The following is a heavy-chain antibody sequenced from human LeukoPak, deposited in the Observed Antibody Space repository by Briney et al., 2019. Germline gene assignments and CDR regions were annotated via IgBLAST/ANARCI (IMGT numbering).Heavy chain of an antibody. CDR3: ARENYDSNYFDY. CDR2: IYHSGST. CDR1: GYSISSGYY. V-gene: IGHV4-38-2*02. Sequence: PSETLSLTCAVSGYSISSGYYWGWIRQPPGKGQVWIGSIYHSGSTYYNPSLKSRVTISVDTSKNQFSLKLSSVTAADTAVYYCARENYDSNYFDYWGQGTLVTVSS. J-gene: IGHJ4*02. D-gene: IGHD3-3*01.